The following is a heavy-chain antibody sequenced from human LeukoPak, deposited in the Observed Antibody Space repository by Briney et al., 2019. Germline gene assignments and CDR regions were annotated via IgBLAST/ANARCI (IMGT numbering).Heavy chain of an antibody. CDR3: ARDSGAAAPTFFDY. J-gene: IGHJ4*02. CDR2: IRGNGGNT. CDR1: GFTFSSYG. Sequence: GGSLRLSCAASGFTFSSYGMHWVRQAPGKGLEWVSGIRGNGGNTYYADSVKGRFTISRDNSKNTLYLQMNSLRAEDTAVYYCARDSGAAAPTFFDYWGQGTLVTVSS. D-gene: IGHD2-2*01. V-gene: IGHV3-23*01.